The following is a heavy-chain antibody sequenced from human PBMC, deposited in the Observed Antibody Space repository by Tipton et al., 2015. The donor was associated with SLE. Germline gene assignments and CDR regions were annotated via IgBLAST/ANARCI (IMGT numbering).Heavy chain of an antibody. CDR1: GGSFSGYY. J-gene: IGHJ4*02. Sequence: TLSLTCAVYGGSFSGYYWSWIRQPPGKGLEWIGYIYYSGSTNYNPSLKSRVTISVDTSKNQFSLKLSSVTAADTAVYYCARAYSGTYYFDYWGQGTLVTVSS. D-gene: IGHD1-26*01. CDR3: ARAYSGTYYFDY. CDR2: IYYSGST. V-gene: IGHV4-59*01.